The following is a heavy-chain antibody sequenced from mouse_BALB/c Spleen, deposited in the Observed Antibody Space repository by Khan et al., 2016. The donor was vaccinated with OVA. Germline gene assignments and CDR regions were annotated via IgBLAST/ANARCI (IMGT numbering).Heavy chain of an antibody. J-gene: IGHJ3*01. Sequence: QMQLEESGPGLVQPSQSLSITCTVSGFSLSNYGVYWVRQSPGKGLEWLGVIWRGGNTDYNAAFMSRLSITKDNSKSQVFFKMNSLQADDTAIYYCAKGDYRYGKNAYWGQGTLVTVSA. V-gene: IGHV2-5*01. CDR1: GFSLSNYG. D-gene: IGHD2-14*01. CDR3: AKGDYRYGKNAY. CDR2: IWRGGNT.